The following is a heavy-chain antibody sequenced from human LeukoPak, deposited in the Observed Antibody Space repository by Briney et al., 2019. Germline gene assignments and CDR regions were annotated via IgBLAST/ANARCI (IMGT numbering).Heavy chain of an antibody. V-gene: IGHV1-69*13. Sequence: SVTVSCTASGGTFSNYGISWVRQAPGQGLEWMGGIIPIFGTTNYAQKFQGRVTITADESTSTAYMELSSLRSEDTAVYYCASFLVSGLDATNKYYYYYGMDVRGQGTTVTVSS. D-gene: IGHD2-15*01. J-gene: IGHJ6*02. CDR1: GGTFSNYG. CDR3: ASFLVSGLDATNKYYYYYGMDV. CDR2: IIPIFGTT.